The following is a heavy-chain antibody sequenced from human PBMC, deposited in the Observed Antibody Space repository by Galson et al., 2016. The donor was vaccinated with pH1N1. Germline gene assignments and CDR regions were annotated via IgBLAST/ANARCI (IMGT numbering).Heavy chain of an antibody. CDR2: ISGSGENT. J-gene: IGHJ6*02. Sequence: SLRLSCAASGFSFSAYAMNWVRQAPGKRPEWVSVISGSGENTMYAESVKGRFTISRDNSKTTTFLQMDNLRAEDTAVYYCAKSGRTARQILAPRDGMDVWGQGTTVTVS. V-gene: IGHV3-23*01. CDR3: AKSGRTARQILAPRDGMDV. D-gene: IGHD1-14*01. CDR1: GFSFSAYA.